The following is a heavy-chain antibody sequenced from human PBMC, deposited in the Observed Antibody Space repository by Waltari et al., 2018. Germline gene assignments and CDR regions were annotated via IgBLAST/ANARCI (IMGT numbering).Heavy chain of an antibody. V-gene: IGHV4-59*01. Sequence: QVQLQESGPGLVKPSETLSLTCTVSGGSISSYYWSWIRQPPGKGLEWIGYIYYSGSTNYNPSLKSRVTISVDTSKNQFSLKLSSVTAADTAVYYCAREVAATGGMDVWGQGTTVTVSS. CDR2: IYYSGST. J-gene: IGHJ6*02. CDR1: GGSISSYY. CDR3: AREVAATGGMDV. D-gene: IGHD2-15*01.